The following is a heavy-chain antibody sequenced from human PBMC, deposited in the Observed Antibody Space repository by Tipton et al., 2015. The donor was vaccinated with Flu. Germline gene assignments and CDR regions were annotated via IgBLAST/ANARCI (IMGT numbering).Heavy chain of an antibody. CDR3: SKVKSGWVES. CDR2: IYYTGYP. V-gene: IGHV4-39*07. Sequence: TLSLTCSVSDGSISSSSYYWGWIRQPPGRGLEWVGSIYYTGYPYHNPSLKSRLAMSIDTSKNQFSLRLSSMTAADTAVYYCSKVKSGWVESWAQGSLLTVSS. J-gene: IGHJ5*01. CDR1: DGSISSSSYY.